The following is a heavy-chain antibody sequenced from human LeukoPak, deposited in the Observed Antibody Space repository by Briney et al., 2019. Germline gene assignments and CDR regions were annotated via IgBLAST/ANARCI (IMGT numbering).Heavy chain of an antibody. CDR3: ASLEYSSSGYFDY. Sequence: SETLSLTCTVSGGSISRYYWSWIRQPPGKGLERIGYIYYSGSTNYNPSLKSRVTISVDTSKNQFSLKLSSVTAADTAVYYCASLEYSSSGYFDYWGQGTLVTVSS. CDR2: IYYSGST. CDR1: GGSISRYY. D-gene: IGHD6-6*01. V-gene: IGHV4-59*01. J-gene: IGHJ4*02.